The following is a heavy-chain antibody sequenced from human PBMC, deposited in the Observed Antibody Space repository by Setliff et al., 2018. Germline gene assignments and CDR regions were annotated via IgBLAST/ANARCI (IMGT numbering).Heavy chain of an antibody. V-gene: IGHV3-7*01. CDR1: GFTFSSYW. D-gene: IGHD2-15*01. CDR2: INRDGGEK. Sequence: GGSLRLSCAGSGFTFSSYWMTWVRQVPGRGLEWVANINRDGGEKYYLDSVRGRFTISRDNARNSLYLQMNNLRAEDTAVYYCARDEVNCSGTKCYSGFDSWGQGTLVTVSS. J-gene: IGHJ4*02. CDR3: ARDEVNCSGTKCYSGFDS.